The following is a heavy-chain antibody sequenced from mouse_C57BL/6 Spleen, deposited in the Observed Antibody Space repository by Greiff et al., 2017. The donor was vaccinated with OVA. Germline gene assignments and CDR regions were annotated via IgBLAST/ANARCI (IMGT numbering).Heavy chain of an antibody. CDR3: ARKDYDYGIAY. CDR1: GYTFTSYG. V-gene: IGHV1-81*01. CDR2: IYPRSGNT. J-gene: IGHJ3*01. Sequence: VQVVESGAELARPGASVKLSCKASGYTFTSYGISWVKQRTGQGLEWIGEIYPRSGNTYYNEKFKGKATLTADKSSSTAYMELRSLTSEDSAVYFCARKDYDYGIAYWGQGTLVTVSA. D-gene: IGHD2-4*01.